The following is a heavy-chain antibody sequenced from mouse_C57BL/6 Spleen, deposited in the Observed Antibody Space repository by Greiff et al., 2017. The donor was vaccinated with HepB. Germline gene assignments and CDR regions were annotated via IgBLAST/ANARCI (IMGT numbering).Heavy chain of an antibody. CDR3: ARNGNYDYDVDY. Sequence: VQLQQSGPGLVQPSQSLSITCTVSGFSLTSYGVHWVRQSPGQGLEWLGVIWSGGSTDYNAAFISRLSISKDNSKCQVFFKMNSLQADDTAIYYCARNGNYDYDVDYWGQGTTLTVSS. V-gene: IGHV2-2*01. CDR1: GFSLTSYG. D-gene: IGHD2-4*01. CDR2: IWSGGST. J-gene: IGHJ2*01.